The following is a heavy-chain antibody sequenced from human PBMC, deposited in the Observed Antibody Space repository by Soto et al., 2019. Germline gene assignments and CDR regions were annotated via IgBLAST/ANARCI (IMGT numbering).Heavy chain of an antibody. Sequence: SETLSLTCTVSGGSISSSSYYWGWIRQPPGKGLEWIGSIYYSGSTYYNPSLKSRVTISVDTSKNQFSLKLSSVTAADTAVYYCARGSNNWFDPWGQGTLVTVSS. CDR1: GGSISSSSYY. CDR3: ARGSNNWFDP. D-gene: IGHD3-10*01. V-gene: IGHV4-39*01. CDR2: IYYSGST. J-gene: IGHJ5*02.